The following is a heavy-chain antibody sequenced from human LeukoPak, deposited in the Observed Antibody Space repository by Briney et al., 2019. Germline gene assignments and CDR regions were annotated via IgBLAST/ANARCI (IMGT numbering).Heavy chain of an antibody. CDR3: AKGHSAHGTGFDY. Sequence: GGSLRLSCAASGFTFSSYAMSWVRQAPGKGLEWVSGISGSGRSTYYADSVKGRFTISRDNAKNSLYVQMNSLRVEDTAVYYCAKGHSAHGTGFDYWGQGTLVIVSS. V-gene: IGHV3-23*01. CDR1: GFTFSSYA. J-gene: IGHJ4*02. CDR2: ISGSGRST. D-gene: IGHD1-1*01.